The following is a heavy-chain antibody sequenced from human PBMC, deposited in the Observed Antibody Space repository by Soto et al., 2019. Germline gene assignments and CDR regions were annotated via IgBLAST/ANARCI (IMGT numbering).Heavy chain of an antibody. CDR2: IWYDGSNK. J-gene: IGHJ6*03. D-gene: IGHD2-15*01. Sequence: QVQLVESGGGVVQPGRSLRLSCAASGFTFSSYGMHWVRQAPGKGLEWVAVIWYDGSNKYYADSVKGRFTISRDNSKNTLYLQMNSLRAEDTAVYYCARAKVVAATRQSYYMDVWGKGTTVTVSS. CDR3: ARAKVVAATRQSYYMDV. V-gene: IGHV3-33*01. CDR1: GFTFSSYG.